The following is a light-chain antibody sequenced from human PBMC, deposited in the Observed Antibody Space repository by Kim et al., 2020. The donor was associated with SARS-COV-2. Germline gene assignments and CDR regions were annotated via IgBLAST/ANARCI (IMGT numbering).Light chain of an antibody. CDR2: AAS. CDR3: QQYNTYPRIT. CDR1: QGILNY. V-gene: IGKV1-16*01. J-gene: IGKJ5*01. Sequence: DIQMTQSPSSLSASVGDRITITCRASQGILNYLTWFQQKPGKAPKSLIYAASSLHSGVPSRFSGSGSGTVFTLTISSLQPEDFATYYCQQYNTYPRITFGQETRLEIK.